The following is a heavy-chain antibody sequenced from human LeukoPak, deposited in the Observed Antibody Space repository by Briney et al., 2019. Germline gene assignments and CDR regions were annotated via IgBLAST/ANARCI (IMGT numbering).Heavy chain of an antibody. CDR1: GFTFSTYE. CDR3: ASPQYDFDY. D-gene: IGHD5-24*01. Sequence: PGGSLRLSCAASGFTFSTYEMNWVRQAPGKGLEWVSHISSSGSTTYYADSVKGRFTISRDNAKNSLYLQMNSLRAEDTAVYYCASPQYDFDYWGQGTLVTVSS. CDR2: ISSSGSTT. J-gene: IGHJ4*02. V-gene: IGHV3-48*03.